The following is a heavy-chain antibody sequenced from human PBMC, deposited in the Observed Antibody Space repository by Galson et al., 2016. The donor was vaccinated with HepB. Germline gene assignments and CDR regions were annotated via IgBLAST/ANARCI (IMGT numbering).Heavy chain of an antibody. Sequence: TLSLTCTVSGGSFSSGGYYWSWIRQHPGKGLEWIGDIYYTGSSYYNPSLKGRVSMSVDPSEKQFSLRLTSVTAADTAVYFCARDGMDKGFDYWGQGTLVSVSS. D-gene: IGHD2-2*03. V-gene: IGHV4-31*03. CDR2: IYYTGSS. J-gene: IGHJ4*02. CDR3: ARDGMDKGFDY. CDR1: GGSFSSGGYY.